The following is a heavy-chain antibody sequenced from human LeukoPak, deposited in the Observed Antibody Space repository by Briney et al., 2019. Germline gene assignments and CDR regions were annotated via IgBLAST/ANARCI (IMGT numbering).Heavy chain of an antibody. Sequence: SVKVSCKASGYTFTGYYMHWVRQAPGQGLESMGWINPNSGGTNYAQKFQGRVTMTRDTSISTAYMELSRLRSDDTAVYYCARAGIVATVIGVWGQGTLVTVSS. J-gene: IGHJ4*02. V-gene: IGHV1-2*02. CDR1: GYTFTGYY. D-gene: IGHD5-12*01. CDR2: INPNSGGT. CDR3: ARAGIVATVIGV.